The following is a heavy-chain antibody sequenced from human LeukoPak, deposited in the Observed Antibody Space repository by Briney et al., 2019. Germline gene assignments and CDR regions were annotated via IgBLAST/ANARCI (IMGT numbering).Heavy chain of an antibody. J-gene: IGHJ4*02. CDR3: AVGDSYVLPYFDY. Sequence: SETLSLTCAVYGGSFSGYYWSWIRQPPGKGLEWIGEINHSGSTNYNPSLKSRVTISVDTSKNQFSLKLSSVTAADTAVYYCAVGDSYVLPYFDYWGRGTLVTVSS. D-gene: IGHD5-18*01. CDR1: GGSFSGYY. V-gene: IGHV4-34*01. CDR2: INHSGST.